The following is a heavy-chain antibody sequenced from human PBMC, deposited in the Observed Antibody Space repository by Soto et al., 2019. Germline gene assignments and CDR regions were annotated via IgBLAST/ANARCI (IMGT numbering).Heavy chain of an antibody. D-gene: IGHD2-2*01. CDR1: GYTFSNYG. CDR3: ARVVPGAEAWFGP. Sequence: GASVKVSCKTSGYTFSNYGITWVRQAPGQPLEWLGWISLYSDGTNYAQKFQGRVSMTTDTSTTTAYMELRSLRTDDTAVYYCARVVPGAEAWFGPWGQGTLVTVSS. V-gene: IGHV1-18*01. J-gene: IGHJ5*02. CDR2: ISLYSDGT.